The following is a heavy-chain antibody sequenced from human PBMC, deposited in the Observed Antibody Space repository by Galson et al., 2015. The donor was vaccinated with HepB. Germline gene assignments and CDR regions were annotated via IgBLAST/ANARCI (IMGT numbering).Heavy chain of an antibody. CDR2: IYSGGST. CDR1: GFTVSSNH. J-gene: IGHJ6*03. Sequence: SLRLSCAASGFTVSSNHMSWVRQAPGKGLEWVSVIYSGGSTYYADSVKGRFTISRDNPKNTLYLQMNSLRAEDTAVYYCAREVVVTLSYYYYMDVWGKGTTVTVSS. V-gene: IGHV3-53*01. D-gene: IGHD3-22*01. CDR3: AREVVVTLSYYYYMDV.